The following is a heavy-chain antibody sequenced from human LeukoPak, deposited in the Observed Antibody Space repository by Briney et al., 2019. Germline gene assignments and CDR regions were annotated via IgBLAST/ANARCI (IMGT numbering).Heavy chain of an antibody. CDR2: IRDKGHSYTT. CDR1: GLIFYDHY. Sequence: GGSLRLSCAASGLIFYDHYMDWVRQAPGKGLEWVARIRDKGHSYTTEYAASVKGRFTVSRDESEKSLYLQMNSLKTEDTAVYYCAKGYCTAGTCYSGDYWGQGTLVTVSS. V-gene: IGHV3-72*01. J-gene: IGHJ4*02. CDR3: AKGYCTAGTCYSGDY. D-gene: IGHD2-15*01.